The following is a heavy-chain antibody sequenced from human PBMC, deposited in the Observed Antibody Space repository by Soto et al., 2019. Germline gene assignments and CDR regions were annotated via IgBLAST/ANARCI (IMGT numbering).Heavy chain of an antibody. CDR1: GLRVARHA. CDR2: VGPSGAST. CDR3: ARSYYYDSTGYYRTFDY. J-gene: IGHJ4*02. V-gene: IGHV3-23*01. D-gene: IGHD3-22*01. Sequence: GALRVSCAASGLRVARHAMSWVPRAPGRGLEWVSVVGPSGASTFYADSVRGRFTISRDNSENTLYLQMNSLRAADTALYFCARSYYYDSTGYYRTFDYWGPGTLVPVSS.